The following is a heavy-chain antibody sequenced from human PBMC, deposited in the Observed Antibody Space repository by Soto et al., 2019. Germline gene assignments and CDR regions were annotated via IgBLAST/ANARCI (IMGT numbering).Heavy chain of an antibody. CDR2: IWFDGSKK. V-gene: IGHV3-33*01. J-gene: IGHJ6*02. CDR1: GFTFRSYG. CDR3: ARDRLVPYGYGMDV. Sequence: QMQLVDSGGGVVQPGRSLRLSCAASGFTFRSYGIHWVRQAPGKGLEWVALIWFDGSKKYYVDSVKGRFAVSRDNSKNTLYLQMNSLRVEETAVYYCARDRLVPYGYGMDVWGQGTTVTVSS. D-gene: IGHD2-2*01.